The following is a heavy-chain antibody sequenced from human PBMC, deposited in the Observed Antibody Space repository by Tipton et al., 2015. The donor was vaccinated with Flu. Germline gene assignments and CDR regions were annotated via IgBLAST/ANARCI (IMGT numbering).Heavy chain of an antibody. V-gene: IGHV4-39*07. J-gene: IGHJ5*01. CDR1: GGSISDSTYY. CDR2: IHYSGIT. CDR3: ARRTDSGSFNWFDS. D-gene: IGHD1-26*01. Sequence: TLSLTCTVSGGSISDSTYYWDWIRQPPGKGLEWIGSIHYSGITYYKSSLKSRVTISVDASKTQFSLKLSSVTAADTAVYYCARRTDSGSFNWFDSWGHGTLVTVSS.